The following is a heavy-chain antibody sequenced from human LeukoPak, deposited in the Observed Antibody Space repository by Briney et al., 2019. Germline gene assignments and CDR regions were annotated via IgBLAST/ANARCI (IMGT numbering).Heavy chain of an antibody. Sequence: SETLSLTCTVSGGSISSGSYYWSWIRQPAGKGLEWIGRIYTSGSTNYNPSLKSRVTISVDTSKNQFSLKLSSVTAADTAVYYCARANRFDSSGPRSYGFDPWGQGTLVTVSS. J-gene: IGHJ5*02. CDR2: IYTSGST. D-gene: IGHD3-22*01. V-gene: IGHV4-61*02. CDR1: GGSISSGSYY. CDR3: ARANRFDSSGPRSYGFDP.